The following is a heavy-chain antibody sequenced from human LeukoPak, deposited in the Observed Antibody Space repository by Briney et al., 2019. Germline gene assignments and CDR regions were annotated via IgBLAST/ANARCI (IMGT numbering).Heavy chain of an antibody. J-gene: IGHJ3*02. CDR1: GGTFSSYA. V-gene: IGHV1-69*05. Sequence: ASVKVFCKASGGTFSSYAISWVRQAPGQGLEWMGGIIPIFGTANYAQKFQGRVTITTDESTSTAYMELSSLRSEDTAVYYCARGGRYCTNGVCHDAFDIWGQGTMVTVSS. CDR3: ARGGRYCTNGVCHDAFDI. D-gene: IGHD2-8*01. CDR2: IIPIFGTA.